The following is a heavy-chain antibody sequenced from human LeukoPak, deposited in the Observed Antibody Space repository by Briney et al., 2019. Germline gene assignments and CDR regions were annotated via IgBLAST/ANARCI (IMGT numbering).Heavy chain of an antibody. CDR2: VYYKGNT. CDR3: ARSFPSGPLGVNYGNLNWFDP. CDR1: GGSVSSSSYY. J-gene: IGHJ5*02. V-gene: IGHV4-39*07. Sequence: SETLSLTCIVSGGSVSSSSYYWGWIRQPPGRGLEWIGSVYYKGNTYYSPSLKSRVTMSVDTSKNQFSLKLSSVTAADTAMYYCARSFPSGPLGVNYGNLNWFDPWGQGTLVTVSS. D-gene: IGHD3-10*01.